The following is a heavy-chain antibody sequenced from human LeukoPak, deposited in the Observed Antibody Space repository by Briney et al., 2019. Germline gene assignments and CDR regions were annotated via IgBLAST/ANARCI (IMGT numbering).Heavy chain of an antibody. V-gene: IGHV3-66*01. J-gene: IGHJ1*01. Sequence: PGGSLRLSCAASGFTFSSNYMSWVRQAPGKGLEWVSVIYSGGSTYYSDSVKGRFTISRDNSKNTLYLQMNSLRAEDTAVYYCARNDYSNNEYFQHWGQGTLVTVSS. CDR3: ARNDYSNNEYFQH. D-gene: IGHD4-11*01. CDR2: IYSGGST. CDR1: GFTFSSNY.